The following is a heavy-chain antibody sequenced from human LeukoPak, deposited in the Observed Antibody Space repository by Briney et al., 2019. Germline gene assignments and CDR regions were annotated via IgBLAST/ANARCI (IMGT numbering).Heavy chain of an antibody. CDR2: INPSGGST. J-gene: IGHJ4*02. V-gene: IGHV1-46*01. CDR1: GYTFTSYY. D-gene: IGHD3-16*01. Sequence: ASVKVSCKASGYTFTSYYMHCVRQAPGQGLEWMGIINPSGGSTSYAQKFQGRVTMTRDMSTSTVYMELSSLRSEGTAVYYCASDTTFRGVTFVYWGQGTLVTVSS. CDR3: ASDTTFRGVTFVY.